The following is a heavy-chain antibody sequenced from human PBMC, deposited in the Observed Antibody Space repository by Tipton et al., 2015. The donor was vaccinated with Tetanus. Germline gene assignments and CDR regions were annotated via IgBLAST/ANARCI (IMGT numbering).Heavy chain of an antibody. CDR1: GFSVSRKY. J-gene: IGHJ4*02. CDR2: TYGDGST. CDR3: TSGNTFDY. Sequence: SLRLSCAASGFSVSRKYMTWVRQAPGKGLEWVSLTYGDGSTYYADSVKGRFTISRDNAKSSLFLQMNSLRAEDAAVYYCTSGNTFDYWGQGTLVTVSS. V-gene: IGHV3-53*01. D-gene: IGHD2/OR15-2a*01.